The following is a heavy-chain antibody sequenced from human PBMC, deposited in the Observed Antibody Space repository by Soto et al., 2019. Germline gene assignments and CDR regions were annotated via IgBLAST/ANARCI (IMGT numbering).Heavy chain of an antibody. J-gene: IGHJ4*02. CDR2: IYYSGST. V-gene: IGHV4-59*12. Sequence: PSETLSLTCTVSGGSISSYCWSWIRQPPGKGLEWIGYIYYSGSTNYNPSLKSRVTISVDTSKNQFSLKLSSVTAADTAVYYCARWMTTVPTLDHWGQGTLVTVSS. D-gene: IGHD4-4*01. CDR1: GGSISSYC. CDR3: ARWMTTVPTLDH.